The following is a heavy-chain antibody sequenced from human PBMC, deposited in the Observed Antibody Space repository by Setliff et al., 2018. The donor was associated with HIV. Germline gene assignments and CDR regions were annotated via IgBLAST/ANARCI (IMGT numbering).Heavy chain of an antibody. CDR1: GYTVAEFS. Sequence: KVSCKVYGYTVAEFSMHWVRQAPGKGLEWVAGFDPEDGVTFYAQNFQGRVTMTEDTSTDTAYMELSSLRSEDTAVYYCATDPGSLIWFGGSKVNVWGQGTTVTVSS. V-gene: IGHV1-24*01. D-gene: IGHD3-10*01. CDR3: ATDPGSLIWFGGSKVNV. J-gene: IGHJ6*02. CDR2: FDPEDGVT.